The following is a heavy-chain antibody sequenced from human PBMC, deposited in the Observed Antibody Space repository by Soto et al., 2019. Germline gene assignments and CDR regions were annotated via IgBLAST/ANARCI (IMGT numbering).Heavy chain of an antibody. CDR3: ARSSGYYLIDDY. CDR1: GYTFTSYA. CDR2: INAGNGNT. J-gene: IGHJ4*02. V-gene: IGHV1-3*05. Sequence: QAQLVQSGAEEKKPGASVKVSCKASGYTFTSYAMHWVRQAPGQGLEWMGWINAGNGNTKYSQKFQGRVTITRDTSASTAYRELSSLRSEDTAVYYCARSSGYYLIDDYWGQGTLVSVSS. D-gene: IGHD3-22*01.